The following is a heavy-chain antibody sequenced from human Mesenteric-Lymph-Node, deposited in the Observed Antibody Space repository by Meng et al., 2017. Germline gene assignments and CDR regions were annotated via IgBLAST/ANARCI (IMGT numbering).Heavy chain of an antibody. CDR3: ARGHAPRPGSYGSGSYGRLFRPNWFDP. J-gene: IGHJ5*02. Sequence: GGSLRLSCAASGFTFSSYGMHWVRQAPGKGLEWVAVIWYDGSNKYYADSVKGRFTISRDNSKNTLYLQMNSLRAEDTAVYYCARGHAPRPGSYGSGSYGRLFRPNWFDPWGQGTLVTVSS. V-gene: IGHV3-33*01. CDR2: IWYDGSNK. D-gene: IGHD3-10*01. CDR1: GFTFSSYG.